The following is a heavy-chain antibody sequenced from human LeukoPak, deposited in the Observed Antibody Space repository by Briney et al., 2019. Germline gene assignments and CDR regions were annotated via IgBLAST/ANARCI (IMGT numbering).Heavy chain of an antibody. CDR1: GFTFSSYA. CDR2: ISYDGSNK. V-gene: IGHV3-30-3*01. Sequence: PGGSLRLSCAASGFTFSSYAMHWVRQAPGKGLEWVAVISYDGSNKYYADSVKGRFTISRDNSKNTLYLQMNSLRAEDTAVYYCARDKSPVRGSPLWYWGQGTLVTVSS. CDR3: ARDKSPVRGSPLWY. J-gene: IGHJ4*02. D-gene: IGHD2-21*01.